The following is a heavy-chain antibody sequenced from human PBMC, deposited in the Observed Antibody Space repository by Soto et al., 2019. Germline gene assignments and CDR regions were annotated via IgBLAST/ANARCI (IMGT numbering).Heavy chain of an antibody. CDR2: IYSRTDGGTV. Sequence: EVHLVESGGGLVKPGGSLRLSCAASGISIRNAWMSWVRQAPGKGLEWVGRIYSRTDGGTVDYAAPVRGRFTISRDDSKNTVYLQMNSLQTEDTAVYYCGTGSCCSAENTLDYWGQGTLVTVSS. D-gene: IGHD2-2*01. CDR1: GISIRNAW. V-gene: IGHV3-15*01. J-gene: IGHJ4*02. CDR3: GTGSCCSAENTLDY.